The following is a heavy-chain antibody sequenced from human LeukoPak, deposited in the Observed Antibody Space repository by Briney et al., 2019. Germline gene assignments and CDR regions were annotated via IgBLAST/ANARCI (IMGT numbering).Heavy chain of an antibody. CDR1: GGSISNNNYY. J-gene: IGHJ4*02. V-gene: IGHV4-39*01. CDR2: IYYSGSP. Sequence: SETLSLTCTVSGGSISNNNYYWAWIRQPPGKGLECIGSIYYSGSPYYNPSLKSRVTISVDTSKNQFSLRLSSVTAADAAVYYCATWRTAKTGFDYWGQGTLVTVSS. D-gene: IGHD1-1*01. CDR3: ATWRTAKTGFDY.